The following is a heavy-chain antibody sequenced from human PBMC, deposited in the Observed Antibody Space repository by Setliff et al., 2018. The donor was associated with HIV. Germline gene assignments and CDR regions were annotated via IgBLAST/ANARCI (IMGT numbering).Heavy chain of an antibody. Sequence: KPSETLSLTCTVSGDPIFIGGYYWSWIRQHPGGGLEWIGYIYRTGKTYYDPSLQSRIIMSLDMSQNQFSLKLSSVTAADTAVYYCAKEGNSVDNWLDPWGPGTLVTVSS. CDR3: AKEGNSVDNWLDP. J-gene: IGHJ5*02. D-gene: IGHD1-26*01. CDR1: GDPIFIGGYY. V-gene: IGHV4-31*03. CDR2: IYRTGKT.